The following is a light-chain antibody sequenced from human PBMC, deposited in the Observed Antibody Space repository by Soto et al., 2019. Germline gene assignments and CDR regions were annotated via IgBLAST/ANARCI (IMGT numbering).Light chain of an antibody. CDR1: QSISSY. J-gene: IGKJ1*01. CDR2: DAS. CDR3: QQSYSTPT. Sequence: DIPMTQSPSSLSASVGDGVTITCRASQSISSYLNWYQQKPGKAPKLLIYDASSLHSGVPSRFSGSGSGTDFNLTISSLQPEDFETYYCQQSYSTPTFGQGTKVEIQ. V-gene: IGKV1-39*01.